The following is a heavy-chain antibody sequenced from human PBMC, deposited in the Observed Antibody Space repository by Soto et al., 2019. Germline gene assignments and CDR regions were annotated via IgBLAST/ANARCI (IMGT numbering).Heavy chain of an antibody. J-gene: IGHJ4*02. Sequence: GASVKVSCKASGGTFSSYTISWVRQAPGQGLEWMGRIIPILGIANYAQKFQGRVTITADKSTSTAYMELSSLRSEDTAVYYCATGSGDGYNFLSFDYWGQGTLVTVSS. CDR2: IIPILGIA. CDR3: ATGSGDGYNFLSFDY. CDR1: GGTFSSYT. D-gene: IGHD5-12*01. V-gene: IGHV1-69*02.